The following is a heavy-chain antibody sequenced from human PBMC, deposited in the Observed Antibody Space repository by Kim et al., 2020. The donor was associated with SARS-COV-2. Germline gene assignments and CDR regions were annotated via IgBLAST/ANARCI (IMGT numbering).Heavy chain of an antibody. CDR1: GFTFSSYW. CDR2: INSDGSST. J-gene: IGHJ3*02. Sequence: GSLRLSCAASGFTFSSYWMHWVRQAPGKGLVWVSRINSDGSSTNYAGSVKGRFTISRDNAKNTLYLQMNSLRAEDTAVFYCARVGSPAGAFDIWGQGTMVTVSS. V-gene: IGHV3-74*01. D-gene: IGHD1-26*01. CDR3: ARVGSPAGAFDI.